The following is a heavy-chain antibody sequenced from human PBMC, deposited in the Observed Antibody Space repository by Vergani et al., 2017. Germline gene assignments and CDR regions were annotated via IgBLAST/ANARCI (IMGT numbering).Heavy chain of an antibody. Sequence: EVQLLESGGGLVQPGGSLRLSCAASGFTFSSYAMSWVRQAPGKGLEWVATISSSSSYIYYTDSVKGRFTISRDNAKNSLYLQMNSLRAEDTAVYYCARSRDGYNFDIDYWGQGTLVTVSS. J-gene: IGHJ4*02. V-gene: IGHV3-21*01. CDR3: ARSRDGYNFDIDY. CDR1: GFTFSSYA. D-gene: IGHD5-24*01. CDR2: ISSSSSYI.